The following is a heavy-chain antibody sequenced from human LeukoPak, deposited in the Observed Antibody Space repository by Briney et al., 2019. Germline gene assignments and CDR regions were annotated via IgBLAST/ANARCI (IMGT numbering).Heavy chain of an antibody. J-gene: IGHJ4*02. CDR1: GFTFSSYA. CDR3: AKRDGYNSNPLKD. CDR2: ISGSGSST. V-gene: IGHV3-23*01. D-gene: IGHD5-24*01. Sequence: ASGSLSLSCAASGFTFSSYAMSWIRQAPGKGLEWVSAISGSGSSTYYADSVKGRFTISSTNSKNTLLLQMNIPTAEDAALYYCAKRDGYNSNPLKDWGQGTLVTVSS.